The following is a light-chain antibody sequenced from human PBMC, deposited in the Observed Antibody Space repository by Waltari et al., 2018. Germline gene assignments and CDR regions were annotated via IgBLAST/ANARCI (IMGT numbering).Light chain of an antibody. CDR1: SCDVGGYNL. CDR2: EVS. J-gene: IGLJ2*01. V-gene: IGLV2-23*02. Sequence: QSALTQPASVSGSPGQSITIPCTGTSCDVGGYNLFSWYQQHPGKAPKLMIYEVSKRPSGVSNRFSGSKSGNTASLTISGLQAEDEADYYCCSYAGSSTFHVVFGGGTKLTVL. CDR3: CSYAGSSTFHVV.